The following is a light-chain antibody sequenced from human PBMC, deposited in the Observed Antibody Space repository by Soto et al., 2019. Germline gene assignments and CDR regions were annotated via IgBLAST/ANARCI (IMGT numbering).Light chain of an antibody. J-gene: IGKJ4*01. V-gene: IGKV3D-20*02. Sequence: IVLTQSPGTLSLSPGEPATLSCSASQSVHSSYLAWYQKKTGQAPRLLIYGESTRATGIPDRLSGSGSGTDFNLTISRLEPEDFAVYYCQKRSNWPLTFGGGTKVDIK. CDR2: GES. CDR1: QSVHSSY. CDR3: QKRSNWPLT.